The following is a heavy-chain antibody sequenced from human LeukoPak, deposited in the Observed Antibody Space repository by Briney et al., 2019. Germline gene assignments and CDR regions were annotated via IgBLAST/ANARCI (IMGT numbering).Heavy chain of an antibody. D-gene: IGHD2-2*01. CDR2: INPNSGGT. J-gene: IGHJ4*02. CDR1: GYTFSDYY. Sequence: ASVKVSCKASGYTFSDYYIHWVRQAPGLGLEWIGWINPNSGGTNYAQEFQGRVTMTRDTSISTAYMELNRLGSDDTAVYYCARDLLDCSSTSCYVLDYWGQGTQVTVSS. V-gene: IGHV1-2*02. CDR3: ARDLLDCSSTSCYVLDY.